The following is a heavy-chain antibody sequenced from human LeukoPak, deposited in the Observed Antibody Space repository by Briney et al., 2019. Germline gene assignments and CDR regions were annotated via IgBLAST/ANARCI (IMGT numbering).Heavy chain of an antibody. V-gene: IGHV3-30*18. J-gene: IGHJ4*02. D-gene: IGHD4-17*01. CDR3: AKDPVAYGDYLYYFDY. Sequence: PGGSLRLSCAASGFTFSSYGMHWVRQAPGKGLEWVAVISYDGSNKYYADSVKGRFTISRDNSKNTLYLQMNSLRAEDTAVYYCAKDPVAYGDYLYYFDYWGQGTLVTVSS. CDR2: ISYDGSNK. CDR1: GFTFSSYG.